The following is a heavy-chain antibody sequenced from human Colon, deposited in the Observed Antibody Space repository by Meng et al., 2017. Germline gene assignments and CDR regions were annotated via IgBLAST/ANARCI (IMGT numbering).Heavy chain of an antibody. D-gene: IGHD3-10*01. CDR3: ARVIYASGNMAHLDY. J-gene: IGHJ4*02. Sequence: QVQLQESGPGLVRPSETLSLTCTVSGASVSSDSHYWSWIRQSPGKGLEWIGYIYYTGNTNYNPSLKNRVTISLDTSNNQFSLKLTSVTAADTAFYYCARVIYASGNMAHLDYWGQGTLVTVSS. V-gene: IGHV4-61*01. CDR2: IYYTGNT. CDR1: GASVSSDSHY.